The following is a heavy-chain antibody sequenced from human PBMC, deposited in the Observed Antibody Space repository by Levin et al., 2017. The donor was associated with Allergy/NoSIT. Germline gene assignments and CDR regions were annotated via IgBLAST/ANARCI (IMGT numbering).Heavy chain of an antibody. Sequence: AGGSLRLSCAASGFTFSSYAMGWVRQAPGKGLEWVSAISGNGGSTYSADSVRGRFIVSRDFSDNTLYLQMNSLTVDDTAVYYCAKDVHRDSSDWVFYFDYWGQGILVTVSS. D-gene: IGHD6-19*01. CDR3: AKDVHRDSSDWVFYFDY. V-gene: IGHV3-23*01. CDR2: ISGNGGST. CDR1: GFTFSSYA. J-gene: IGHJ4*02.